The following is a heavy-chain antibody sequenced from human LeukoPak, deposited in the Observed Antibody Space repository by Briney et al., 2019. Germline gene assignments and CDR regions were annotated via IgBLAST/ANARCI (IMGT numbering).Heavy chain of an antibody. V-gene: IGHV3-23*01. CDR1: GFTFSSYA. CDR2: ISGSGGST. CDR3: AKSSGQWLTRAIDY. J-gene: IGHJ4*02. Sequence: GGSLRLSCAASGFTFSSYAMSWVRQAPGKGLEWVSAISGSGGSTYYADSVKGRFTISRDNSKNTLYLQMNSLRAEDTAVYYCAKSSGQWLTRAIDYWGQGTLVTVSS. D-gene: IGHD6-19*01.